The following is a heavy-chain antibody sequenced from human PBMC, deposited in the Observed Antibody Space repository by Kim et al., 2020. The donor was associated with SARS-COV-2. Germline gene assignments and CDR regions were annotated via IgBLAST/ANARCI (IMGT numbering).Heavy chain of an antibody. D-gene: IGHD2-15*01. Sequence: GGSLRLSCAVSGFPVSDNYMGWVRRAPGKGLEWVSSIYKGGTAYYADSVKGRFVISKDNNKNMVFVQLNSLRLEDTAIYFCASYYCSRGSCYLDAWGQGTPVTVSS. CDR2: IYKGGTA. V-gene: IGHV3-66*02. J-gene: IGHJ5*02. CDR1: GFPVSDNY. CDR3: ASYYCSRGSCYLDA.